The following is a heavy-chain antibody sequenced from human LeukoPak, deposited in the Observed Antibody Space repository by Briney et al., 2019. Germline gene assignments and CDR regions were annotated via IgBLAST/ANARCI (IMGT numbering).Heavy chain of an antibody. CDR3: ARARRGYSSSPFDP. CDR1: GGSINNYY. Sequence: SETLSLTCTVSGGSINNYYWSWMRQPPGKGLEWIGYIYYSGSTNYNPSLKSRVTISVDTSKNQFSLKLSSVTAADTAVYYCARARRGYSSSPFDPWGQGTLVTVSS. D-gene: IGHD6-13*01. V-gene: IGHV4-59*12. J-gene: IGHJ5*02. CDR2: IYYSGST.